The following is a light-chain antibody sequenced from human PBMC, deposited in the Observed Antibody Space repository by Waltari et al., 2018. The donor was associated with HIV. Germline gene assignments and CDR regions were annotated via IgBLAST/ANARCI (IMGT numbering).Light chain of an antibody. J-gene: IGLJ2*01. V-gene: IGLV1-47*01. CDR3: AVWDDTLRGGI. CDR2: ADV. Sequence: QSVLTQPPSASGTPGQRVTISCSGSGSNGGVYSVHWYRQLPGAAPELLIYADVQRPSGVPDRFSGSKSGTSASLDISGLRSEDEADYYCAVWDDTLRGGIFGGGTRLTVL. CDR1: GSNGGVYS.